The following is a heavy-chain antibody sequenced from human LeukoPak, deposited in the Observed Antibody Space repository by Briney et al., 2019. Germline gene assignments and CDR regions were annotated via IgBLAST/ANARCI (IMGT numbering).Heavy chain of an antibody. Sequence: ASVKVSCKASGYTFTGYYMHWVRQAPGQGLEWMGWINPNSGGTNYAQKFQGRVTMTRDTSISTAYMELSRLISDDTAVYYCGRGSYSSTWYWFDPWGQGTLVTVSS. J-gene: IGHJ5*02. CDR2: INPNSGGT. D-gene: IGHD6-13*01. CDR1: GYTFTGYY. V-gene: IGHV1-2*02. CDR3: GRGSYSSTWYWFDP.